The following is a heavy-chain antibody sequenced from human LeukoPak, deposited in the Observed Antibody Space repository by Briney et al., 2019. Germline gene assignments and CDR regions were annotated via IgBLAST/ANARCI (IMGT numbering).Heavy chain of an antibody. CDR2: IYYSGST. V-gene: IGHV4-59*01. Sequence: SETLSLTCTVSGGSISSYYWSWIRQPPGKGLEWIGYIYYSGSTNHNPSLKSRVTISVDTSKNQFSLKLSSVTAADTAVYYCARVSGGDYFDYWGQGTLVTVSS. D-gene: IGHD2-21*01. CDR1: GGSISSYY. J-gene: IGHJ4*02. CDR3: ARVSGGDYFDY.